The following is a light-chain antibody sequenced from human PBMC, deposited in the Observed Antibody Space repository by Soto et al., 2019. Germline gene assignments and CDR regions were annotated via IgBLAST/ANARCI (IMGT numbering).Light chain of an antibody. V-gene: IGLV1-40*01. CDR2: GNI. J-gene: IGLJ2*01. CDR3: QSYDSSLRGV. Sequence: QSVLTQPPSVSGAPGQRVTISCTWSSSSIGAGNDVHWYQQHPRTAPKLLIFGNINRPSGVPDRFSGSKSGTSASLAITGLQAEDEADYYCQSYDSSLRGVFGGGTKLTVL. CDR1: SSSIGAGND.